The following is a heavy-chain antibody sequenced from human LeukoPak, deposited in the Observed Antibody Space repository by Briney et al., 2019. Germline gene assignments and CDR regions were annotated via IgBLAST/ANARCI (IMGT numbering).Heavy chain of an antibody. CDR1: GGPISSGDYY. D-gene: IGHD1-26*01. V-gene: IGHV4-30-4*01. CDR2: IYYSGST. CDR3: AREGIVGATIGGCFDY. J-gene: IGHJ4*02. Sequence: PSQTLSLTCTVSGGPISSGDYYWSWIRQPPGKGLEWIGYIYYSGSTYYNPSLKSRVTISVDTSKNQCSLKLSSVTAADTAVYYCAREGIVGATIGGCFDYWGQGTLVTVSS.